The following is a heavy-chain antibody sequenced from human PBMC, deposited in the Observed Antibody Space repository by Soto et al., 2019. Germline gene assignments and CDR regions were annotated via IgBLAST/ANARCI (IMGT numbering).Heavy chain of an antibody. V-gene: IGHV4-31*01. D-gene: IGHD3-10*01. CDR2: IYYSGST. CDR1: GGSISSGGYY. CDR3: ARERGVRGVITYNWFDP. J-gene: IGHJ5*02. Sequence: QVQLQESGPGLVKPSQTLSLTCTVSGGSISSGGYYWSWIRQHPGKGLEWIGYIYYSGSTYYNPSLKSLVTISVDTSKNQFSLKLSSVTAADTAVYYCARERGVRGVITYNWFDPWGQGTLVTVSS.